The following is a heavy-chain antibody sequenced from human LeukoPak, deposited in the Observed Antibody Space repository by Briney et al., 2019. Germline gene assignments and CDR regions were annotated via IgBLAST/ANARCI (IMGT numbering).Heavy chain of an antibody. CDR3: ARGKAVTGFDI. CDR1: GFTVSSSY. D-gene: IGHD4-17*01. CDR2: IYAGGST. V-gene: IGHV3-53*01. Sequence: PGGSLRLSCAASGFTVSSSYMSWVRQAAGKGREWVSVIYAGGSTYYADSVKGRFTISRDSSKNTLYLQMNSLRAEDTAVYYCARGKAVTGFDIWGQGTMVTVSS. J-gene: IGHJ3*02.